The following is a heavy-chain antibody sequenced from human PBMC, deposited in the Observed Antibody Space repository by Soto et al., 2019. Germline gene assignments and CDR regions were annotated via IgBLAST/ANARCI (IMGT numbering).Heavy chain of an antibody. J-gene: IGHJ3*02. Sequence: EVQLLESGGGLVQPGGSLRLSCAASGFTFSSYAMSWVRQAPGKGLEWVSAISGSGGSTYYADSVKGRFTISRDNSKNKLYLQMNSLRAEDTAVYYCAKDVSSSDGLNDAFDIWGQGTMVTVSS. V-gene: IGHV3-23*01. CDR2: ISGSGGST. CDR1: GFTFSSYA. CDR3: AKDVSSSDGLNDAFDI.